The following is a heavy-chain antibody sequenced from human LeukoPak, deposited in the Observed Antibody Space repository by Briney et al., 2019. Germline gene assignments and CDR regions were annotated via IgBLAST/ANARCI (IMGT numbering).Heavy chain of an antibody. CDR3: AKARQYCSSTSCYGVGIDY. D-gene: IGHD2-2*01. Sequence: GGSLRLSCAASGFTFSSYGMHWVRQAPGKGLEWVAVISYDGSDKYYADSVKGRSTISRDNSKNTLYLQMNSLRAEDTAVYYCAKARQYCSSTSCYGVGIDYWGQGTLVTVPS. CDR2: ISYDGSDK. CDR1: GFTFSSYG. V-gene: IGHV3-30*18. J-gene: IGHJ4*02.